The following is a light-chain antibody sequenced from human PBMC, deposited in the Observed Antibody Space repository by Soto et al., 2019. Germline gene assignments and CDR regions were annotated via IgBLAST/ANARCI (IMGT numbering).Light chain of an antibody. Sequence: QSALTQPPSASGSPGQSVTISCTGTSSDVGGYNYVSWYQQHPGKAPKLIIYEVSKRPSGVPDRFSGSKSGHTASLTVSGLQAEDEADYYCSSYAGSNKGVFGGGTKLTVL. J-gene: IGLJ2*01. CDR1: SSDVGGYNY. CDR2: EVS. V-gene: IGLV2-8*01. CDR3: SSYAGSNKGV.